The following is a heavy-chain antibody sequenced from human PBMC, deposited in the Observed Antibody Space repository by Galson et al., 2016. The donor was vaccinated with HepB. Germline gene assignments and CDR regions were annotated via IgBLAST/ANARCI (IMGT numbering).Heavy chain of an antibody. CDR2: IYPGDSDT. CDR1: GYSFSTYW. D-gene: IGHD3-9*01. CDR3: VRQDTNYYDVLTGYSTAQGGAFDV. Sequence: QSGAEVKKPGESLKITCKSSGYSFSTYWIGWVRQMSGKGLEWMGVIYPGDSDTKYSPSFEGQVTISADQSISTAYLLWSSLKASDTAIYYCVRQDTNYYDVLTGYSTAQGGAFDVWSQGTVVSVSS. J-gene: IGHJ3*01. V-gene: IGHV5-51*01.